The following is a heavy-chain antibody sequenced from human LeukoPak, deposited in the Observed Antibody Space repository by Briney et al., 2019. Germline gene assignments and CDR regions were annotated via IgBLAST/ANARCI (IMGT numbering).Heavy chain of an antibody. CDR1: GGSISSGGYS. Sequence: PSETLSLTCAVSGGSISSGGYSWSWIRQPPGKGLEWIGYIYHSGSTYYNPSLKSRVTISVDRSKNQFSLKLSSVTAADTAVYYRARADVNRSGFDYWGQGTLVTVSS. V-gene: IGHV4-30-2*01. J-gene: IGHJ4*02. CDR3: ARADVNRSGFDY. CDR2: IYHSGST. D-gene: IGHD2/OR15-2a*01.